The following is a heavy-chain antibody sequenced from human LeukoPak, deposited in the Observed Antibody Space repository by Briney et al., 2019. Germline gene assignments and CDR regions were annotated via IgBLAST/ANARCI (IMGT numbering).Heavy chain of an antibody. CDR3: AKDPLSYCSGGSCYSDY. D-gene: IGHD2-15*01. CDR1: GFTFKYW. V-gene: IGHV3-7*03. CDR2: INQDESET. Sequence: PGGSLRLSCVASGFTFKYWMSWVRQAPGKGLEWVANINQDESETYYVDSVKGRFTVSRDNSKNTLYLQMNSLRAEDTAVYYCAKDPLSYCSGGSCYSDYWGQGTLVTVSS. J-gene: IGHJ4*02.